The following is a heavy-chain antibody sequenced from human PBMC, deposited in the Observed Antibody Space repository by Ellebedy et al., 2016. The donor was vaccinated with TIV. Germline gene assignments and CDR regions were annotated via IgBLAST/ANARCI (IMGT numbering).Heavy chain of an antibody. CDR1: GYSFTSYG. CDR2: IIPILGIA. J-gene: IGHJ4*02. Sequence: AASVKVSCKASGYSFTSYGFSWVRQAPGQGLEWMGRIIPILGIANYAQRFQGRVTITADKSTSTAYMELSSLRTEDTAVFYCARTVSYSSGWYGYWGQGTLVTVSS. CDR3: ARTVSYSSGWYGY. D-gene: IGHD6-19*01. V-gene: IGHV1-69*04.